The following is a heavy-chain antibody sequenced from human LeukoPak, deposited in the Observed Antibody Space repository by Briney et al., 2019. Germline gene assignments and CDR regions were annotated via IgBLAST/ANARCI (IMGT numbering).Heavy chain of an antibody. V-gene: IGHV4-59*01. CDR2: IYSSGST. CDR1: GGSISGYY. Sequence: SETLSLTCTDSGGSISGYYWSWIRQPPGKGLEWIGYIYSSGSTNYNPSLKSRVTISIDTSKNQFSLKLTSVTAADTAVYYCAREGTTVTHFDYWGQGTLVTVSS. J-gene: IGHJ4*02. D-gene: IGHD4-11*01. CDR3: AREGTTVTHFDY.